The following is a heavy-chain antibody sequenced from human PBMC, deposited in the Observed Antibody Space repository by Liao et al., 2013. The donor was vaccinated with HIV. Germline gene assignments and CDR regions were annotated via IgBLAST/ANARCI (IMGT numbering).Heavy chain of an antibody. CDR1: GGSFSGYY. J-gene: IGHJ4*02. V-gene: IGHV4-34*01. D-gene: IGHD5-18*01. Sequence: QVQLQQWGAGLLKPSETLSLTCAVYGGSFSGYYWSWIRQPPGKGLEWIGEINHSGSTNYNPSLKSRVTISVDTSKKQFSLKLSSVTAADTALYYCARDLDSYGNFDYWGQGTLVTVSS. CDR3: ARDLDSYGNFDY. CDR2: INHSGST.